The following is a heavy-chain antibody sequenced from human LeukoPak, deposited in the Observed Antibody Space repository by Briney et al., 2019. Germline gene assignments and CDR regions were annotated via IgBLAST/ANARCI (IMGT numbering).Heavy chain of an antibody. Sequence: GGSLRLSCAASGFTFSDYYMSWIRQAPGKGPEWVSHISSSSSTIYYADSVKGRFTISRDNGKNSLYLQMNSLRDEDTAVYYCVRGDGWFGELLNFDNWGQGTLVTVSS. V-gene: IGHV3-11*04. CDR1: GFTFSDYY. CDR3: VRGDGWFGELLNFDN. CDR2: ISSSSSTI. J-gene: IGHJ4*02. D-gene: IGHD3-10*01.